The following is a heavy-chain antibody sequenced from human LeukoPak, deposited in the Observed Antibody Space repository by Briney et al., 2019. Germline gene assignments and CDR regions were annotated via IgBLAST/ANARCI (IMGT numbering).Heavy chain of an antibody. CDR2: RSSDGNSK. J-gene: IGHJ4*02. D-gene: IGHD3-10*01. V-gene: IGHV3-30*04. CDR3: AKGYYGSGSYGWFDY. Sequence: PGGSLRLSCAGTGFTFSTYAMHWVRQAPGKGLEWVATRSSDGNSKNYADSVKGRFTISRDNSKNTLFLHMNSLRAEDTAVYSCAKGYYGSGSYGWFDYWGQGTLVTVSS. CDR1: GFTFSTYA.